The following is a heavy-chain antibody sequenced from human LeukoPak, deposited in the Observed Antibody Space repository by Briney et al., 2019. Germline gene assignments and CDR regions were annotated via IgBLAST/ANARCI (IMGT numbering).Heavy chain of an antibody. Sequence: GGTLRLSCAASGFSFSSYAMSWVRQAPGKGLEWVSAITGSGGSTYYADSVKGRFTISRDNSINTLYLQMNSLRAEDTAVYYCSKAAPGVGPTDGFDIWGQGTMVTVSS. D-gene: IGHD3-10*01. CDR3: SKAAPGVGPTDGFDI. J-gene: IGHJ3*02. V-gene: IGHV3-23*01. CDR1: GFSFSSYA. CDR2: ITGSGGST.